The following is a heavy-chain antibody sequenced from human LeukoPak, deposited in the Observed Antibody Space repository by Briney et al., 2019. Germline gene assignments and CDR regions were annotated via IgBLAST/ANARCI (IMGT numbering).Heavy chain of an antibody. Sequence: GGSLRLSCAASGFTFSSDAMSWVRQAPGKGLEWVSGISGSGGSTYYADSVKGRFTISRDTSKNTLYLEMNSLGAEDTALYYCAKSKGSSWYGVDNWGQGTLVTVSS. CDR1: GFTFSSDA. CDR3: AKSKGSSWYGVDN. J-gene: IGHJ4*02. D-gene: IGHD6-13*01. V-gene: IGHV3-23*01. CDR2: ISGSGGST.